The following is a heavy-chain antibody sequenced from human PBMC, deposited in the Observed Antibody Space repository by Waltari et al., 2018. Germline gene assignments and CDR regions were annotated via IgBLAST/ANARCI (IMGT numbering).Heavy chain of an antibody. D-gene: IGHD1-26*01. CDR3: AREICIGAFDI. CDR2: ISSSISTI. V-gene: IGHV3-48*04. Sequence: EVQLVESGGGLVQPGGSLRLSCAASGFTFSSYSMNWGRQAAGKGVEWVSCISSSISTIYYASSVKGRITSARDNDKNSLYLKMNSLRAEDTAVYYWAREICIGAFDIWGQGTMVTVSS. J-gene: IGHJ3*02. CDR1: GFTFSSYS.